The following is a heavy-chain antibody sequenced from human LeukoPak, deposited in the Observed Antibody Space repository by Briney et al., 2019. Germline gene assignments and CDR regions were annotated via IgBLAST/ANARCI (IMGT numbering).Heavy chain of an antibody. J-gene: IGHJ5*02. Sequence: PSETLSLTCTVSGGSISGYYWSWIRQPPGKGLEWIGYIYSSGSASYNPSLISRVTILVDTSKNQFSLTLTSVTAADTAVYCCARLHASRAEEFDPWGQGTLVTVSS. V-gene: IGHV4-59*03. D-gene: IGHD3-16*01. CDR1: GGSISGYY. CDR2: IYSSGSA. CDR3: ARLHASRAEEFDP.